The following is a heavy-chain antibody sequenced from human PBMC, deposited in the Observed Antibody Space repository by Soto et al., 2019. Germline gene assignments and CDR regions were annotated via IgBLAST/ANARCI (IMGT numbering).Heavy chain of an antibody. CDR3: ARRPSADWFDP. J-gene: IGHJ5*02. CDR1: GYTFTNYG. Sequence: QVQLLQSGAEVKKPGASVRVSCKASGYTFTNYGITWVRQAPGQGLEWMGWISPHNGKTHYAQKLQGRVTMTTDTSTSTASMVLRSLRSDDTAIYYCARRPSADWFDPWGQGTLVTVSS. D-gene: IGHD2-2*01. CDR2: ISPHNGKT. V-gene: IGHV1-18*01.